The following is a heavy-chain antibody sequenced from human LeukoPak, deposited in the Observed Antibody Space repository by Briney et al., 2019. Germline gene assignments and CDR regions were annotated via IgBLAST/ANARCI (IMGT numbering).Heavy chain of an antibody. CDR2: IHFSGST. CDR1: GGSISSYY. Sequence: SETLSLTCTVSGGSISSYYWNWIRQTPGKGLEWIGYIHFSGSTNYNPSLKSRVTISVDTSKNQFSLKLSSVTAADTAVYYCARDGVLRYFDWLLFFDYWGQGTLVTVSS. J-gene: IGHJ4*02. V-gene: IGHV4-59*12. CDR3: ARDGVLRYFDWLLFFDY. D-gene: IGHD3-9*01.